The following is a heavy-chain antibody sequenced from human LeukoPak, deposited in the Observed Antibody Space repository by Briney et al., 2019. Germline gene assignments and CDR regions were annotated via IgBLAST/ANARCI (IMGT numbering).Heavy chain of an antibody. D-gene: IGHD2-21*02. CDR2: IKQGGSEK. V-gene: IGHV3-7*01. CDR1: GFTFSNYW. J-gene: IGHJ4*02. CDR3: ARGQGGDWADY. Sequence: GGSLRLSCTASGFTFSNYWMSWVRQAPGKGLEWVANIKQGGSEKYYVDSVKGRFTISRDNVKNSLYLQMNSLRAEDTAVYYCARGQGGDWADYWGQGTLVTVSS.